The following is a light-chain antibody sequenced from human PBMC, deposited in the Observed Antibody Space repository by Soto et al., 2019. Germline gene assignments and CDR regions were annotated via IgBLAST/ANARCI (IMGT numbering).Light chain of an antibody. CDR2: DNN. V-gene: IGLV1-51*01. CDR3: ETWDSTRSAFYV. Sequence: QSVLTQPPSVSAAPGQKVTISCSGSSSNIGNNYVSWYQQLPGTAPKLLIYDNNKRPSGIPDRFSGSKSGTSATLGITGPQTGDEANNYCETWDSTRSAFYVSGPGTKFTVL. J-gene: IGLJ1*01. CDR1: SSNIGNNY.